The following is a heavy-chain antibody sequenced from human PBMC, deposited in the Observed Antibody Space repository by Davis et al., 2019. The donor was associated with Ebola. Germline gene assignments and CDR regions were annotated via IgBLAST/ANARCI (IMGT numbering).Heavy chain of an antibody. CDR3: ARVGYGEYWRWFDP. CDR1: GFTFSSYW. V-gene: IGHV3-74*01. D-gene: IGHD4-17*01. CDR2: INSDGSST. J-gene: IGHJ5*02. Sequence: GESLKISCAASGFTFSSYWMHWVRQAPGKGLVWVSRINSDGSSTNYADSVKGRFTISRDNAKNTLYLQMNSLRAEDTAVYYCARVGYGEYWRWFDPWGQGTLVTVSS.